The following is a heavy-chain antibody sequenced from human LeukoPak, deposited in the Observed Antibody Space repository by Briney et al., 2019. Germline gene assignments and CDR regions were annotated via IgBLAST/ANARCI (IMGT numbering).Heavy chain of an antibody. J-gene: IGHJ4*02. Sequence: PGGSLRLSCAASGFTFHTYSMHWVRQAPGKGLEWVSFLRFDGSNEYYADSVKGRFTISRDNSKITLYLQMNSLRAEDTGVYYCAKDRDDYGSGSSLDSWGQGALVTVSS. V-gene: IGHV3-30*02. CDR2: LRFDGSNE. D-gene: IGHD3-10*01. CDR1: GFTFHTYS. CDR3: AKDRDDYGSGSSLDS.